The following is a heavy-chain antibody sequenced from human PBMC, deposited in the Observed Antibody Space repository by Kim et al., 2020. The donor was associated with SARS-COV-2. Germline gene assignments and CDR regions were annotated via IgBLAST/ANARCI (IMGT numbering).Heavy chain of an antibody. V-gene: IGHV1-69*04. Sequence: SVKVSCKASGGTFSSYAISWVRQAPGQGLEWMGRIIPILGIANYAQKFQGRVTITADKSTSTAYMELSSLRSEDTAVYYCAREYIVVVVAAGPATPRTAFDIWGQGTMVTVSS. CDR1: GGTFSSYA. J-gene: IGHJ3*02. D-gene: IGHD2-15*01. CDR3: AREYIVVVVAAGPATPRTAFDI. CDR2: IIPILGIA.